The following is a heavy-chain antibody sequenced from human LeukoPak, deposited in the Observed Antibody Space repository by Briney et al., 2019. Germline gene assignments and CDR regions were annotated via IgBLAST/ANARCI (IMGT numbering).Heavy chain of an antibody. CDR2: NSPYNGNT. CDR3: ARDHGGFWSGSAGF. CDR1: GYTFISYV. Sequence: ASVKVSCKASGYTFISYVISWVRQAPRHGLEWMGWNSPYNGNTNYAQQFQNRVTLTTDTSSRTSYMELRSLRSDDTATYYCARDHGGFWSGSAGFWGQGTLLTVSS. D-gene: IGHD3-3*01. J-gene: IGHJ4*02. V-gene: IGHV1-18*01.